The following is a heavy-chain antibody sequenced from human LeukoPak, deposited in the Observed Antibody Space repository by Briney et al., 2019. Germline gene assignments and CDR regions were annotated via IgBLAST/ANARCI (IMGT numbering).Heavy chain of an antibody. D-gene: IGHD2-2*01. CDR2: IHYSGST. J-gene: IGHJ5*02. CDR1: GDSINNYF. CDR3: ARFTSGWNGVDL. V-gene: IGHV4-59*01. Sequence: SETLSLTCIVSGDSINNYFWSWIRQPPGKGLEWIGYIHYSGSTNYNPSLKSRVTLPIGASKNQFSLKVNSVTAADTAVYYCARFTSGWNGVDLWGQGTLVTVSS.